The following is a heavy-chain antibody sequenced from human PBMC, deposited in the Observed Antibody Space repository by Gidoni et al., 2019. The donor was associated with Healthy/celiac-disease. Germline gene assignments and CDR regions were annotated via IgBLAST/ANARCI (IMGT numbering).Heavy chain of an antibody. J-gene: IGHJ4*02. D-gene: IGHD6-13*01. CDR3: ARALSGGSSLDY. CDR1: GFTFSSYD. V-gene: IGHV3-13*05. CDR2: IGTAGDP. Sequence: EVQLVESGGGLVQPGGSLRLSCAASGFTFSSYDMHWVRQATGKGLEWVSAIGTAGDPYYPGSVKGRFTISRENAKNALYLQMNSLRAGDTAVYYCARALSGGSSLDYWGQGTLVTVSS.